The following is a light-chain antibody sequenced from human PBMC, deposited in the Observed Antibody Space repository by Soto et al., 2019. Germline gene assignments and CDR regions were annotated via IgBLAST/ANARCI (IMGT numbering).Light chain of an antibody. CDR1: HGVRSSF. CDR3: PQYGSSPRT. V-gene: IGKV3-20*01. CDR2: GAS. Sequence: VRTQAPCKLPLAPGERATLSCRDSHGVRSSFLPWSQQKVGQAPRLLIYGASRRATGILGGFSGRGYGTDFPLTIRRLEPEDFAVYYCPQYGSSPRTFGQGTRLEIK. J-gene: IGKJ5*01.